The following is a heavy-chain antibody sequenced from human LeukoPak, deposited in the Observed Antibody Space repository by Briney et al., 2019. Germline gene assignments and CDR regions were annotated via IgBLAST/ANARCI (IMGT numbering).Heavy chain of an antibody. V-gene: IGHV3-23*01. Sequence: GGSLRLSCAASGFTFGSYAMIWVRQAPGKGLEWVSHISASGGSTYYADSVKGRFTISRVNSKNTLYLQMNSLRAEDTAVYYCARDPTYYDILTGCFDYWGQGTLVTVSS. CDR1: GFTFGSYA. CDR3: ARDPTYYDILTGCFDY. J-gene: IGHJ4*02. D-gene: IGHD3-9*01. CDR2: ISASGGST.